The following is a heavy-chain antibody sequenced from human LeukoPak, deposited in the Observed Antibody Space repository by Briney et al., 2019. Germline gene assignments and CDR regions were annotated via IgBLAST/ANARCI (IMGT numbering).Heavy chain of an antibody. CDR2: IYYSGST. V-gene: IGHV4-59*12. CDR1: GGSISSYY. Sequence: PSETLSLTCTVSGGSISSYYWSWIRQPPGKGLEWIGYIYYSGSTNYNPSLKSRVTISVDTSKNQFSPKLSSVTAADTAVYYCASCSGGSCRKTYFYYMDVWGKGTTVTVSS. J-gene: IGHJ6*03. D-gene: IGHD2-15*01. CDR3: ASCSGGSCRKTYFYYMDV.